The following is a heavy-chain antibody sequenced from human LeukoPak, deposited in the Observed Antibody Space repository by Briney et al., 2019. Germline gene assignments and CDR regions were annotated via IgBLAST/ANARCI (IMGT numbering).Heavy chain of an antibody. CDR3: ASYSSGYYRWGVDY. V-gene: IGHV4-30-4*08. J-gene: IGHJ4*02. CDR2: IYYSGST. D-gene: IGHD3-22*01. CDR1: GGSISSGDYY. Sequence: PSQTLSLTCTVSGGSISSGDYYWSWIRQPPGKGLEWIGYIYYSGSTYYNPPLKSRVTISVDTSKNQFSLKLSSVTAADTAVYYCASYSSGYYRWGVDYWGQGTLVTVSS.